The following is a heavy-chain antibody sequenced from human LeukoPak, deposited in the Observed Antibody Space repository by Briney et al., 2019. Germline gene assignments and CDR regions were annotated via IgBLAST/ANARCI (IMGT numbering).Heavy chain of an antibody. CDR1: GYTFTGYY. CDR2: INPNSGGT. D-gene: IGHD1-26*01. V-gene: IGHV1-2*02. CDR3: ARDEAWELLPGEAKYYFDY. J-gene: IGHJ4*02. Sequence: GASVKVSCKASGYTFTGYYMHWVRQAPGQGLEWMGWINPNSGGTNYAQKFQGRVTMTRDTSISTAYMELSRLRSDDTAVYYCARDEAWELLPGEAKYYFDYWGQGTLVTVSS.